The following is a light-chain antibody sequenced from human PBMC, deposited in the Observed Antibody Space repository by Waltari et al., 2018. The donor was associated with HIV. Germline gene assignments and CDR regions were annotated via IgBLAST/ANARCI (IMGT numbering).Light chain of an antibody. CDR1: QTINVTF. CDR3: LLYGDSPRWT. V-gene: IGKV3-20*01. Sequence: NVLTQSPGTLSLSPGESVTLSCRTSQTINVTFLGWYQSKSGQAPRLLFYASSTRAPGIPDRFSATGSDSGSGTDFTLISDRLEPEDFATYYCLLYGDSPRWTFGPGTKV. CDR2: ASS. J-gene: IGKJ1*01.